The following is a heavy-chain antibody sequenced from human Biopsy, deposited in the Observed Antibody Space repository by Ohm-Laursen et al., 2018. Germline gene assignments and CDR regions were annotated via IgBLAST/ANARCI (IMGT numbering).Heavy chain of an antibody. V-gene: IGHV4-59*07. CDR3: ARGYAGLYEAFDF. J-gene: IGHJ3*01. D-gene: IGHD5-18*01. CDR1: GDSISSYD. CDR2: IYNDVST. Sequence: LDTLSLTCTVSGDSISSYDWSWIRQPPGKGLERIGNIYNDVSTKYNPSLRSRVTISADKSANQFSLKLRSVTAADTAVYYCARGYAGLYEAFDFWGQGTVVTVAS.